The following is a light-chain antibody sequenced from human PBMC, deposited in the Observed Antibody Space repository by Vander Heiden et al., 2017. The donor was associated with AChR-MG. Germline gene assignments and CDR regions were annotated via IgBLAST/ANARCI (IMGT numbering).Light chain of an antibody. CDR1: ANDVGGYNC. CDR3: SSYAGRSAFYV. V-gene: IGLV2-11*01. CDR2: DVT. Sequence: QSALTQPRSVSGSPGQVVTISCTGTANDVGGYNCVSWYQQHPGTAPKLIIFDVTNRPSWVPDRFSASKSGNTASLTISGLQAEDEADYYCSSYAGRSAFYVFGSGTTVTVL. J-gene: IGLJ1*01.